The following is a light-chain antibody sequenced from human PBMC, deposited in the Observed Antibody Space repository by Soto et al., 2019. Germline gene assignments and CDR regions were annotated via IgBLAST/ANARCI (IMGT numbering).Light chain of an antibody. J-gene: IGKJ5*01. V-gene: IGKV3-11*01. CDR2: DAS. Sequence: EIVFTQSPATLSLSPRERATLSRRASQSVSRYLAWYQQKPGQAPRLLIYDASNRATGIPARFSGSGSGTDFTLTISSLEPEDFAVYYCQQRSNWPPINFGQGTRLEI. CDR1: QSVSRY. CDR3: QQRSNWPPIN.